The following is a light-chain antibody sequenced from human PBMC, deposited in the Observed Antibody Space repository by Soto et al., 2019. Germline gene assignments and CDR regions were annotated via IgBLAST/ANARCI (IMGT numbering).Light chain of an antibody. CDR1: SGHSSYA. V-gene: IGLV4-69*01. J-gene: IGLJ2*01. CDR2: LNSDGSH. Sequence: QPVLTQSPSASASLGASVKLTCTLSSGHSSYAIAWHQQQPEKGPRYLMKLNSDGSHSKGDGIPDRFSGSSSGDERDLTISSRQYEDEDDYYCQTWGTGIVVFGGGTKVTVL. CDR3: QTWGTGIVV.